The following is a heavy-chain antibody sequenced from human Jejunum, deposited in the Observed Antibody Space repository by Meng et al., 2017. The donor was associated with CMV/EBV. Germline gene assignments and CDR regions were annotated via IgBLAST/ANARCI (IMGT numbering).Heavy chain of an antibody. CDR1: LSGYE. CDR2: ISKSGSTI. CDR3: ARDSTGSSYVGYYYYGLDV. Sequence: LSGYEMNWVRQAPGKGLEWVSYISKSGSTIFCADSVKGRFTISRDNARKTLYLQMDSLRAEDTAIYYCARDSTGSSYVGYYYYGLDVWGQGTTVTV. J-gene: IGHJ6*02. D-gene: IGHD3-16*01. V-gene: IGHV3-48*03.